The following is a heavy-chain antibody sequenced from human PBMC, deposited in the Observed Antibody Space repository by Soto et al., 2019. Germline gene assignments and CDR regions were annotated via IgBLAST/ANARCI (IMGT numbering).Heavy chain of an antibody. CDR1: GGSIISGNYF. CDR3: ASGTRGRLAVAATWFDP. V-gene: IGHV4-30-4*01. D-gene: IGHD6-19*01. CDR2: IYYSGST. Sequence: SETLSLTCAVSGGSIISGNYFWAWIREPPGKGLEWIGYIYYSGSTYYNPSLKSRVTISVDTSKNQFSLKLSSVTAADTAVYYCASGTRGRLAVAATWFDPWGQGTLVTVSS. J-gene: IGHJ5*02.